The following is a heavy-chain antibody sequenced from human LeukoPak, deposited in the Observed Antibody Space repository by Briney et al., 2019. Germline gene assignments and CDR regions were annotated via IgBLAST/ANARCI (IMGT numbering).Heavy chain of an antibody. V-gene: IGHV3-33*01. CDR2: IWYDGNRK. Sequence: PGGSLRLSCAASGFTFSSFGMHWVRQAPGKGLEWVAVIWYDGNRKYYEDSVKGRFTISRDNSKNTLYLQMNSLRGEDTAVYYCAREGGWNDLDYWGQGTLVTVSS. CDR3: AREGGWNDLDY. J-gene: IGHJ4*02. D-gene: IGHD1-1*01. CDR1: GFTFSSFG.